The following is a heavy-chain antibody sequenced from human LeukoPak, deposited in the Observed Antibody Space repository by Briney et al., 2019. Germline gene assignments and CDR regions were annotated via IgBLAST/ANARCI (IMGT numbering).Heavy chain of an antibody. J-gene: IGHJ4*02. CDR3: ARDKIVGPTTLDC. CDR2: IKQDGYEK. D-gene: IGHD1-26*01. CDR1: GFTFSGYW. Sequence: PGGSLRLSCAASGFTFSGYWMSWVRQTPEKGLEWVANIKQDGYEKYYVDSVKGRFTISRDNAKNSLYLQMNGLRADDTAVYYCARDKIVGPTTLDCWGQGTLVTVSS. V-gene: IGHV3-7*01.